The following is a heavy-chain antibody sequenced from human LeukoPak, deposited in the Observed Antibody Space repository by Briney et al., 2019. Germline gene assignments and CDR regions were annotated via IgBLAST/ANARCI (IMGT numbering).Heavy chain of an antibody. V-gene: IGHV4-34*01. Sequence: SETLSPTCAVYGGSFSGYYWSWIRQPPGKGLEWIGEINHSGSTNYNPSLKSRVTISVDTSKNQFSLKLSSVTAADTAVYYCARGDYGDYVIGKLFLDYWGQGTLVTVSS. CDR2: INHSGST. J-gene: IGHJ4*02. CDR1: GGSFSGYY. D-gene: IGHD4-17*01. CDR3: ARGDYGDYVIGKLFLDY.